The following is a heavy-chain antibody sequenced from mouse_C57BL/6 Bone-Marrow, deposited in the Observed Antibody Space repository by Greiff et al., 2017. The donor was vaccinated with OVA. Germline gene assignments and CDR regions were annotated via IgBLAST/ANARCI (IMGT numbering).Heavy chain of an antibody. CDR3: ARQGDYDQGYYFDY. CDR2: ISSGGSYT. CDR1: GFTFSSYG. D-gene: IGHD2-4*01. J-gene: IGHJ2*01. V-gene: IGHV5-6*01. Sequence: EVHLVESGGDLVKPGGSLKLSCAASGFTFSSYGMSWVRQTPDKRLEWVATISSGGSYTYYPDSVKGRFTISRDNAKNTLYLQMSSLKSEDTAMYYCARQGDYDQGYYFDYWGQGTTLTVSS.